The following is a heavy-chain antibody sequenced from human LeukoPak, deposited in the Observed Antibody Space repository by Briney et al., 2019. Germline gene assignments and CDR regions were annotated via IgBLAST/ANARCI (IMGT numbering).Heavy chain of an antibody. Sequence: PGGSLRLSCAASGFTFSDYYMSWIRQAPGKGLEWVSYISSSSGYTNYADSVKGRFTISRDNAKNSLYLQMNSLRAEDTAVYYCARDLSGSYVDYWGQGTLVTVS. V-gene: IGHV3-11*05. CDR2: ISSSSGYT. CDR3: ARDLSGSYVDY. CDR1: GFTFSDYY. J-gene: IGHJ4*02. D-gene: IGHD1-26*01.